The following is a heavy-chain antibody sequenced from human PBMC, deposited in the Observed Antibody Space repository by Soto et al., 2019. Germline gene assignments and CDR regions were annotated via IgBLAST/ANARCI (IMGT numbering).Heavy chain of an antibody. D-gene: IGHD2-15*01. Sequence: SETLSLTCTVSGGSISSYYWSWIRQPPGKGLEWIGYIYYSGSTNYNPSLKSRVTISVDTSKNQFSLKLSSVTAADTAVYYCARVLPPGYCSGGSCYTFDPWGQGTLVTVSS. J-gene: IGHJ5*02. CDR2: IYYSGST. V-gene: IGHV4-59*01. CDR1: GGSISSYY. CDR3: ARVLPPGYCSGGSCYTFDP.